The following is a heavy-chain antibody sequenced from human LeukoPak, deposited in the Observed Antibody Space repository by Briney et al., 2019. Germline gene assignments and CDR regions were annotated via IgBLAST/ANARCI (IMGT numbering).Heavy chain of an antibody. Sequence: PGGSLRLSCAASGFSFSDYWMSWVRQAPGKGLDWVANINEDGSRRYYVESVKGRFTVSRDNAKRSLYLQMDGLRDEDTAVYYCAREMYHYGSGSYDWGQGTLVTVSS. CDR3: AREMYHYGSGSYD. CDR2: INEDGSRR. CDR1: GFSFSDYW. D-gene: IGHD3-10*01. V-gene: IGHV3-7*01. J-gene: IGHJ4*02.